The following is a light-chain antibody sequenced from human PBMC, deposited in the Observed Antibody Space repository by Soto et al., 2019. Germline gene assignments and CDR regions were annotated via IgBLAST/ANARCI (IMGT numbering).Light chain of an antibody. Sequence: DIVMTQSPDSLAVSLGERATINCKSSQSVLYTSNDKNYLAWYQQSPGQPPKLLIYWASTRESGVPDRFSGSGSGTDFTLTISRLQAEDVAVYYCQQYYDTPYTFGQGTKLEIK. J-gene: IGKJ2*01. CDR2: WAS. CDR1: QSVLYTSNDKNY. CDR3: QQYYDTPYT. V-gene: IGKV4-1*01.